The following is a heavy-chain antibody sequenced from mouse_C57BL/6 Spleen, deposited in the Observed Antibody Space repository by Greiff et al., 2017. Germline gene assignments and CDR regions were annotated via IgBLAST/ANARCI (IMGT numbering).Heavy chain of an antibody. Sequence: DVMLVESGEGLVKPGGSLKLSCAASGFTFSSYAMSWVRQTPEKRLEWVAYISSGGDYIYYADTVKGRFTISRDNARNTLYLQMSSLKSEDTAMYYCTSTVVDWYFDVWGTGTTVTVSS. V-gene: IGHV5-9-1*02. CDR2: ISSGGDYI. D-gene: IGHD1-1*01. CDR1: GFTFSSYA. J-gene: IGHJ1*03. CDR3: TSTVVDWYFDV.